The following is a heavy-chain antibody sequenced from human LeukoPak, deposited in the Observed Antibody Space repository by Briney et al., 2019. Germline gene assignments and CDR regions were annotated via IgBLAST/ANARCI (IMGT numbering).Heavy chain of an antibody. V-gene: IGHV4-39*01. D-gene: IGHD3-16*01. CDR1: GGSISSSSYY. CDR2: IYYSGST. Sequence: PSENLSPTCTVSGGSISSSSYYWGWIRQPPGEGLEWIGSIYYSGSTYYNPSLKSRVTISVDTSKNQFSLKLSSVTAADTAVYYCATGGVPFDYWGQGTLVTVPS. CDR3: ATGGVPFDY. J-gene: IGHJ4*02.